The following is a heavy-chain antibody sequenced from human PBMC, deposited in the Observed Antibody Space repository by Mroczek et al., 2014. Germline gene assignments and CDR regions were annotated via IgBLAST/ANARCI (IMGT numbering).Heavy chain of an antibody. CDR2: IYTSGST. J-gene: IGHJ4*02. CDR1: GGSISSGSYY. CDR3: AREGGVGATSPVDY. D-gene: IGHD1-26*01. Sequence: QVQLQQWGPGLVKPSQTLSLTCTVSGGSISSGSYYWSWIRQPAGKGLEWIGRIYTSGSTNYNPSLKSRVTMSVDTSKNQFSLKLSSVTAADTAVYYCAREGGVGATSPVDYWGQGTLVTVSS. V-gene: IGHV4-61*02.